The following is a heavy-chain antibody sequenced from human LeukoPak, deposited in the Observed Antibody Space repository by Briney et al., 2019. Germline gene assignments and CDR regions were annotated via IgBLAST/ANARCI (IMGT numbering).Heavy chain of an antibody. V-gene: IGHV1-2*02. D-gene: IGHD3-16*02. Sequence: ASVKVSCKASGYTFSEYYIHWARQAPGQGLEWMGWINPNSGGTNYAQKFQGRVTMTRDTSISTAYMELSRLRSDDTAVYYCARGRSGVDYWGQGTLVTVSS. CDR3: ARGRSGVDY. CDR2: INPNSGGT. J-gene: IGHJ4*02. CDR1: GYTFSEYY.